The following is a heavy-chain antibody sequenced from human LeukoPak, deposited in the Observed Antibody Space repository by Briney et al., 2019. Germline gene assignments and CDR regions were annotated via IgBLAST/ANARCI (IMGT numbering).Heavy chain of an antibody. CDR1: GGTFSSYA. Sequence: GSSVKVSCKASGGTFSSYAISWVRQAPGQGLEWMGGIIPIFGTANYAQKFQGRVTITTDESTSTAYMELSSLRSEDTAVYYCARSGSSWYEAYWFDPWGQGTLVTVSS. CDR2: IIPIFGTA. D-gene: IGHD6-13*01. CDR3: ARSGSSWYEAYWFDP. V-gene: IGHV1-69*05. J-gene: IGHJ5*02.